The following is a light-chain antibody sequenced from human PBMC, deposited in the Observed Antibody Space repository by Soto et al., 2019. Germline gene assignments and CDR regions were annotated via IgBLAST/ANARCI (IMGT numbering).Light chain of an antibody. V-gene: IGLV2-14*01. Sequence: QSALTQPASMSVSPGQSITISSTGTSSDVGAYNYVSWFLLHPGTAPTLIISEVSNRPSGVSNRFSGSKSGNAASLTISGLQAEDEADYFCFSFTTDWTHVFGTGTTVTVL. CDR2: EVS. CDR1: SSDVGAYNY. J-gene: IGLJ1*01. CDR3: FSFTTDWTHV.